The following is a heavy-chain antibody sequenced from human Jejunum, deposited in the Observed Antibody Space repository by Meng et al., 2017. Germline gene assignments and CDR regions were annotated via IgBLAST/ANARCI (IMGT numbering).Heavy chain of an antibody. CDR2: IGTSADP. V-gene: IGHV3-23*01. Sequence: EVQLLDSGGGLVQPGGSLRLSCTASGFTFSSYAMSWVRQTPGKGLEWVSTIGTSADPYYADSAKGRFTISRDNSENTMFLQMNSLRAEDTAVYYCAANRPSLPFDYWGQGTLVTVSS. J-gene: IGHJ4*02. CDR3: AANRPSLPFDY. CDR1: GFTFSSYA. D-gene: IGHD6-6*01.